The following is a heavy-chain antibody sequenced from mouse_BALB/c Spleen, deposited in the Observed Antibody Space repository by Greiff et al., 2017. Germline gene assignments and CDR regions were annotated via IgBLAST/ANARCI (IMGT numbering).Heavy chain of an antibody. V-gene: IGHV5-6-5*01. J-gene: IGHJ4*01. Sequence: EVQLVESGGGLVKPGGSLKLSCAASGFTFSSYAMSWVRQTPEKRLEWVASISSGGSTYYPDSVKGRFTISRDNARNILYLQMSSLRSEDTAMYYCARVQYGNYDYAMDYWGQGTSVTVSS. CDR2: ISSGGST. CDR1: GFTFSSYA. CDR3: ARVQYGNYDYAMDY. D-gene: IGHD2-10*02.